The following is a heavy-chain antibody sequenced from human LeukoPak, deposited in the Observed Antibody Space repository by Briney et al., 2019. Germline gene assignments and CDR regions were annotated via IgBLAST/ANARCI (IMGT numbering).Heavy chain of an antibody. CDR1: GFTFSSYA. D-gene: IGHD3-22*01. V-gene: IGHV3-23*01. Sequence: PGGSLRLSCAASGFTFSSYAMSWVRQAPGKGLEWVSAIRGSGGSTYYADSVKGRFTISRDNSKNTLYLQMNSLRAEDTAVYYCAKEGRISMTAVGYVDYWGQGTLVTVSS. CDR2: IRGSGGST. J-gene: IGHJ4*02. CDR3: AKEGRISMTAVGYVDY.